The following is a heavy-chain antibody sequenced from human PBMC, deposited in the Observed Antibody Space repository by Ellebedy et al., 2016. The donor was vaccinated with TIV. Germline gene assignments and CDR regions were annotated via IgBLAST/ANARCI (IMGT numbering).Heavy chain of an antibody. J-gene: IGHJ6*04. Sequence: GGSLRLXXAASGFTFSSYAMHWVRQAPGKGLEWVAVIWYDGSNKYYADSVKGRFTISRDNSKNTLYLQMNSLRAEDTAVYYCARDLGRGYSYVSSWMDVWGKGTTVTVSS. D-gene: IGHD5-18*01. V-gene: IGHV3-33*08. CDR3: ARDLGRGYSYVSSWMDV. CDR1: GFTFSSYA. CDR2: IWYDGSNK.